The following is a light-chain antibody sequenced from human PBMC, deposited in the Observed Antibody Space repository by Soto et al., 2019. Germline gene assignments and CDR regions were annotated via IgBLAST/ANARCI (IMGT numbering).Light chain of an antibody. CDR3: QSNDRCLSASYV. J-gene: IGLJ1*01. CDR1: SSNIGAGCD. CDR2: GNS. V-gene: IGLV1-40*01. Sequence: QSVLTQPPSMSGAPGQRVTISCSGSSSNIGAGCDVHWYQQLPGTAPKLLIYGNSNRPSGVPDRFSGSKSGTSASLAITGLQAQDEADYYCQSNDRCLSASYVFGTGTKLTVL.